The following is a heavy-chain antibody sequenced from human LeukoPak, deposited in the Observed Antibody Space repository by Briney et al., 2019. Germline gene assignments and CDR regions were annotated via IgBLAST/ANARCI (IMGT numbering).Heavy chain of an antibody. V-gene: IGHV3-7*01. D-gene: IGHD3-10*01. CDR1: GFTFTTYW. CDR3: VKVAKYYYGSETYYFFEH. J-gene: IGHJ4*02. Sequence: GGSLRLSCAASGFTFTTYWMSWVRQLPRKGLEWVANINQDGTEKYYVDSVKGRFTISRDNAKNSLDLQMNSLRVEDTAIYYCVKVAKYYYGSETYYFFEHWGQGTPVTASS. CDR2: INQDGTEK.